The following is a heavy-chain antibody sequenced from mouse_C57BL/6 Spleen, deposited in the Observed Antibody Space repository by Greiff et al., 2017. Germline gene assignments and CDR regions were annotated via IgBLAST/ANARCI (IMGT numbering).Heavy chain of an antibody. V-gene: IGHV1-72*01. CDR1: GYTFTSYW. Sequence: QVQLQQSGAELVKPGASVKLSCKASGYTFTSYWMHWVKQRPGRGLEWIGRIDPNSGGTKYNEKFKSKATLTVDKPSSPAYMQLSSLTSEDSAVYYCARIYYGSIYYAMDYWGQGTSVTVSS. J-gene: IGHJ4*01. CDR3: ARIYYGSIYYAMDY. CDR2: IDPNSGGT. D-gene: IGHD1-1*01.